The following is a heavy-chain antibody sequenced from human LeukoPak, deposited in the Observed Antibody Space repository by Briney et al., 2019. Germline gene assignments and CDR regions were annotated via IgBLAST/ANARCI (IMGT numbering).Heavy chain of an antibody. CDR3: AKVYYYDSSGYYDAFDI. CDR1: GFTFTSSA. Sequence: GGSLRLSCAASGFTFTSSAMSWVRQAPGKGLEWVSVISGSGHTTDYADSVKGRFTVSRDNSKNTLYLQMNSLRAEDTAVYYCAKVYYYDSSGYYDAFDIWGQGTMVTVSS. J-gene: IGHJ3*02. D-gene: IGHD3-22*01. CDR2: ISGSGHTT. V-gene: IGHV3-23*01.